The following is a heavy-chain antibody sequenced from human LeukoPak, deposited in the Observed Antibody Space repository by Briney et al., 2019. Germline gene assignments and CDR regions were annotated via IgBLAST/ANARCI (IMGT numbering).Heavy chain of an antibody. CDR1: GYTFTSYG. Sequence: ASVKVSCKASGYTFTSYGISWVRQAPGQGLEWMGWISAYNGNTNYAQKLQGRVTMTTDTSTSTAYMELRSLRSDDTAVYYCARDMKLVHYYHYGMDVWGQGTTVTVSS. CDR3: ARDMKLVHYYHYGMDV. D-gene: IGHD6-13*01. CDR2: ISAYNGNT. J-gene: IGHJ6*02. V-gene: IGHV1-18*01.